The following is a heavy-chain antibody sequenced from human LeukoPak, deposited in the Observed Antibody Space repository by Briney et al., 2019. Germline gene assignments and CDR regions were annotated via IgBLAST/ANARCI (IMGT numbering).Heavy chain of an antibody. CDR3: ARGPSSGNALNY. D-gene: IGHD3-16*01. V-gene: IGHV3-7*04. CDR2: IKQDGSEK. J-gene: IGHJ4*02. CDR1: GFTFSSYW. Sequence: GGSLRLSCAASGFTFSSYWMSWVRQAPGKGLEWVANIKQDGSEKNYGDSVKGRFTISRDYAKNSLYLRMNSLRAEDTAVYFCARGPSSGNALNYWGQGTLVTVSS.